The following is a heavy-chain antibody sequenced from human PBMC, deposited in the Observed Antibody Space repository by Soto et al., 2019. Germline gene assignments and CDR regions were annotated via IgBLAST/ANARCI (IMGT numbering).Heavy chain of an antibody. Sequence: PSETLSLTCAVYGGSFSGYYWSWIRQPPGKGLEWIGEINHSGSTNYNPSLKSRVTISVDTSKNQFSLKLSSVTAADTAVYYCARVSGDYYGSGSYYKNYFDYWGQGTLVTVSS. CDR2: INHSGST. CDR3: ARVSGDYYGSGSYYKNYFDY. V-gene: IGHV4-34*01. D-gene: IGHD3-10*01. J-gene: IGHJ4*02. CDR1: GGSFSGYY.